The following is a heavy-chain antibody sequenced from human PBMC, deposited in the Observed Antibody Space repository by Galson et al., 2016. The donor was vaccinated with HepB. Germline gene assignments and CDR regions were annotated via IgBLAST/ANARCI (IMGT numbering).Heavy chain of an antibody. Sequence: SLRLSCAASGFTFNLYAMSWVRQAPGKGLEWVSSISGSGDSTYYADSVKGRFAISRDNSKNTPYLQMHSLRAEDTALYYCAKSGFCTSSTCYRFYYYSGMDVWGQGTTVTVSS. CDR1: GFTFNLYA. CDR3: AKSGFCTSSTCYRFYYYSGMDV. D-gene: IGHD2-2*01. V-gene: IGHV3-23*01. CDR2: ISGSGDST. J-gene: IGHJ6*02.